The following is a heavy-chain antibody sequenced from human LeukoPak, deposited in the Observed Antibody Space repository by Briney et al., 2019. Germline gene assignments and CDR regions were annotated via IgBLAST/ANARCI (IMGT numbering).Heavy chain of an antibody. J-gene: IGHJ4*02. CDR1: GGSFSDYF. V-gene: IGHV4-34*01. Sequence: SETLSLTCGVYGGSFSDYFWSWVRQPPGKGLEWIGEIDQSGSTDYNPSLKRRVTISVDTSKNQFSLKLSSVTAADTAVYYCARDPDYWGQGTLVTVSS. CDR3: ARDPDY. CDR2: IDQSGST.